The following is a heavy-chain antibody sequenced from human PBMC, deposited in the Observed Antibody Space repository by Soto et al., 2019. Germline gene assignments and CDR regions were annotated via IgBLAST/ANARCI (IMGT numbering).Heavy chain of an antibody. J-gene: IGHJ4*02. CDR1: GYTFTSYG. CDR2: ISAHNGNT. V-gene: IGHV1-18*01. Sequence: QVQLVQSGAEVKKPGASVKVSCKASGYTFTSYGISWVRQAPGQGLEWMEWISAHNGNTKYEQKLQGRVTMTTDTFTSTAYMKVRSLRSDDTAGYSCRRDTAMALPYAWGQGTLVTVSS. D-gene: IGHD5-18*01. CDR3: RRDTAMALPYA.